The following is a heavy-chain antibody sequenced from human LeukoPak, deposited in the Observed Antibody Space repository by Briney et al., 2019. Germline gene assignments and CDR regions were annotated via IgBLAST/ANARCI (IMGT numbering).Heavy chain of an antibody. J-gene: IGHJ6*03. V-gene: IGHV4-4*07. CDR1: GGSISSYY. Sequence: SETLSLTCTVSGGSISSYYWSWIRQPAGKGLEWIGRIYTSGSTNYNPSLKSRVTMSVDTSKNQLSLKLSSVTAADTAVYYCAREGSYGSGSYYYYYYYYMDVWGKGTTVTISS. D-gene: IGHD3-10*01. CDR3: AREGSYGSGSYYYYYYYYMDV. CDR2: IYTSGST.